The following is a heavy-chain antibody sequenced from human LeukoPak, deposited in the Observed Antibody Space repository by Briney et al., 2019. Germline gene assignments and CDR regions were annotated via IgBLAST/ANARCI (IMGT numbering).Heavy chain of an antibody. CDR3: ARAPYDSTGYEPPLAFDI. Sequence: KPGGSLRLSCAASGFTFSTYTMNWVSQAPGKGLEWVATISSSSSYIYYGDSVKGRFTISRDNAKNSLYLQMNSLRAEDTAVYYCARAPYDSTGYEPPLAFDIWGQGTMVTVSS. J-gene: IGHJ3*02. D-gene: IGHD3-22*01. V-gene: IGHV3-21*01. CDR1: GFTFSTYT. CDR2: ISSSSSYI.